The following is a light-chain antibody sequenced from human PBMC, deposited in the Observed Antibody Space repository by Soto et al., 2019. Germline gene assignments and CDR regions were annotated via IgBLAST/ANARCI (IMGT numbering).Light chain of an antibody. CDR2: AAS. V-gene: IGKV1-39*01. J-gene: IGKJ1*01. CDR1: QTISTH. Sequence: DILMTQSPSSLSASVGDRVTITCLASQTISTHLNWYQQKPGKAPNVLIYAASTLPTGVPSRFSGSGSWTKSTRSVISLLPAGSSTYFRQQGVLVRPTFGQGTKVDIK. CDR3: QQGVLVRPT.